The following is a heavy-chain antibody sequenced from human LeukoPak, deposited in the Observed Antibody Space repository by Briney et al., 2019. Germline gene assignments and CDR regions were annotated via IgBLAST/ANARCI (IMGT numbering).Heavy chain of an antibody. J-gene: IGHJ4*02. CDR2: IYTSGST. CDR3: ARGWELLRAFDY. CDR1: GGSISSGSYY. D-gene: IGHD1-26*01. V-gene: IGHV4-61*02. Sequence: SETLSLTCTVSGGSISSGSYYWSWIRQPAGKGLKLIGRIYTSGSTNYSPSLKSRVTISVDTSKNQFSLKLSSVTAADTALYYCARGWELLRAFDYWGQGTPVTVSS.